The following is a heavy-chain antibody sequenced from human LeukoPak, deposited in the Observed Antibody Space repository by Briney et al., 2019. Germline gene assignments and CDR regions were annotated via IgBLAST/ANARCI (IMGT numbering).Heavy chain of an antibody. J-gene: IGHJ3*02. CDR2: IKQDGSEE. D-gene: IGHD1-20*01. CDR1: GFTFSAFG. Sequence: GGSLRLSCAATGFTFSAFGVHWVRQAPGKGLEWVANIKQDGSEEYYVDSVKGRFTISRDNAKNSLYLQMNSLRAEDTAVYYCARDYSITGTNGAFDIWGQGTMVTVSS. CDR3: ARDYSITGTNGAFDI. V-gene: IGHV3-7*01.